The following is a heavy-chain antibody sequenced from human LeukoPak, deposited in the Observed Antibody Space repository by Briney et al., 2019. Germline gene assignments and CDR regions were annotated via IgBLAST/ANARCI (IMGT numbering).Heavy chain of an antibody. Sequence: GSLRLSCAASGFTFSSYSMSWIRQPPGKGLEWIGEINHSGSTNYNPSLKSRVTISVDTSKNQFSLKLSSVTAADTAVYYCARARGGYINLVDYWGQGTLVTVSS. J-gene: IGHJ4*02. CDR3: ARARGGYINLVDY. V-gene: IGHV4-34*01. D-gene: IGHD5-24*01. CDR1: GFTFSSYS. CDR2: INHSGST.